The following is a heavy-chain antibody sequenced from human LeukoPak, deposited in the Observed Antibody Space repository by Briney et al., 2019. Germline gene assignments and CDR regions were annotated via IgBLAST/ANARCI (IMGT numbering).Heavy chain of an antibody. CDR3: TRAGRYCSGGSCYSFY. CDR2: IRSKAHGGTT. D-gene: IGHD2-15*01. Sequence: GRSLRLSCTASGFTFGDYAMSWFRQAPGEGLEWVGFIRSKAHGGTTEYAASVKGRFTISRDDSKSIAYLQMDSLKTEDTAVYYCTRAGRYCSGGSCYSFYWGQGTLVTVSS. J-gene: IGHJ4*02. V-gene: IGHV3-49*03. CDR1: GFTFGDYA.